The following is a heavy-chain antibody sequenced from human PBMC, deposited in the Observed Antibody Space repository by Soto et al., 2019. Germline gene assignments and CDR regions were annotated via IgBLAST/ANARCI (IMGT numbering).Heavy chain of an antibody. CDR3: ARHLGSSGRYYMDV. V-gene: IGHV5-51*01. J-gene: IGHJ6*03. CDR2: IYPGDSDT. D-gene: IGHD6-6*01. Sequence: SCKGSGNSFTNHWIGWGRQMPGKGLEWMGIIYPGDSDTRYSPSFQGQVTISADKSISTAYLQWSSLKASDTAMYYCARHLGSSGRYYMDVWGKGTTVTSP. CDR1: GNSFTNHW.